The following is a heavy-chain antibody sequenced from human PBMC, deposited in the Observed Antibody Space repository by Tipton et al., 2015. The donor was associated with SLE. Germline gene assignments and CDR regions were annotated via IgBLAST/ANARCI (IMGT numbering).Heavy chain of an antibody. CDR3: ARGEAFSEYYFDY. J-gene: IGHJ4*02. CDR1: GSSIGSAYY. D-gene: IGHD3-16*01. V-gene: IGHV4-38-2*01. CDR2: IYHSGTT. Sequence: TLSLTCAVSGSSIGSAYYWGWIRQPPGKGLEWIGGIYHSGTTYYPPSLKSRVTISVDTSKKQFSLKLSSVTAADTAVYYCARGEAFSEYYFDYWGQGTLVTVSS.